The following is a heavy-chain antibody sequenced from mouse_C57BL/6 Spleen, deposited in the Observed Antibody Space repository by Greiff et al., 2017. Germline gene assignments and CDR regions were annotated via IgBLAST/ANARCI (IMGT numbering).Heavy chain of an antibody. CDR1: GYSFTSYY. Sequence: VQLQQSGPELVKPGASVKISCKASGYSFTSYYIHWVKQRPGQGLEWIGWIYPGSGNTKYNEKFKGKATLTADTSSSTAYMQLSSLTSEDSAVYYCARDYYEGYFDVWGTGTTVTVSS. CDR2: IYPGSGNT. J-gene: IGHJ1*03. CDR3: ARDYYEGYFDV. V-gene: IGHV1-66*01. D-gene: IGHD1-1*01.